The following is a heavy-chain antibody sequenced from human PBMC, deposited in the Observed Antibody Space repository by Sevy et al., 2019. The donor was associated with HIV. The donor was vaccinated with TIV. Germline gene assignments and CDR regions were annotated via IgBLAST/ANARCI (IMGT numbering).Heavy chain of an antibody. CDR1: GGSISSYY. Sequence: SETLSLTCTVSGGSISSYYWSWIRQPPGKGLEWIGYIYYSGSTNYNPSLKSRVTISVDTSKNQFSLKLSSVTAADTAVYYCAGDRPPDSYDSSGYSPRAFDIWGQGTMVTVSS. V-gene: IGHV4-59*01. J-gene: IGHJ3*02. CDR2: IYYSGST. D-gene: IGHD3-22*01. CDR3: AGDRPPDSYDSSGYSPRAFDI.